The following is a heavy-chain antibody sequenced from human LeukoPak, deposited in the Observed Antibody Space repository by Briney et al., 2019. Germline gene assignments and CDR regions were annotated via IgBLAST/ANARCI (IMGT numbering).Heavy chain of an antibody. J-gene: IGHJ4*02. D-gene: IGHD4-17*01. V-gene: IGHV5-51*01. Sequence: GESLKISCKGSGYSFTSYWIGWVRQMPGKGLEWMGIIYPGDSDTRYSPSFQGQVTISADKSISTAYLQWSSLKASDTAMYYCASRSRAVTTADYYFDYWGQGTLVTVSS. CDR3: ASRSRAVTTADYYFDY. CDR2: IYPGDSDT. CDR1: GYSFTSYW.